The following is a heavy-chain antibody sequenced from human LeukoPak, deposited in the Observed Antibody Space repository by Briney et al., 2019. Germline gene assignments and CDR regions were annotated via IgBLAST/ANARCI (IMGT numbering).Heavy chain of an antibody. V-gene: IGHV3-74*01. Sequence: PGGSLRLSCAASGFSFSSYLMVWVRQAPGKGLAWVSDIKSDGSATTYADSVKGRFTVSRDNTKNMLYLQMNSLRAEDTAVYYCVRNAGGLGYWGQGTLVTVSS. CDR1: GFSFSSYL. J-gene: IGHJ4*02. CDR3: VRNAGGLGY. D-gene: IGHD2-2*01. CDR2: IKSDGSAT.